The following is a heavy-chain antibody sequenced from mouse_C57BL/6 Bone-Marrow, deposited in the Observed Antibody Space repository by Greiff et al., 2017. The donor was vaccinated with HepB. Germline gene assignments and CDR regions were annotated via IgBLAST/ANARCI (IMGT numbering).Heavy chain of an antibody. CDR2: IDPSDSYT. D-gene: IGHD1-1*01. Sequence: VQLQQPGAELVMPGASVKLSCKASGYTFTSYWMHWVKQRPGQGLEWIGEIDPSDSYTNYNQKFKGKSTLTVDKSSSTAYMQLSSLTSEDSAVYYCARRGYGSPYAMDYWGQGTSVTVSS. CDR1: GYTFTSYW. J-gene: IGHJ4*01. CDR3: ARRGYGSPYAMDY. V-gene: IGHV1-69*01.